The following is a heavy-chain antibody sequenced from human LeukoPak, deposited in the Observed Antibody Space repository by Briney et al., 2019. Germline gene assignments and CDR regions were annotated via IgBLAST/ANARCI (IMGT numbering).Heavy chain of an antibody. D-gene: IGHD3-10*01. V-gene: IGHV3-74*01. CDR1: GFTFSSYW. CDR3: ARDFATYYYGSGRPLDY. J-gene: IGHJ4*02. Sequence: GGSLRLSCAASGFTFSSYWMHWVRQAPGKGLVWVSSINTDGSSTSYADSVKGRFTISRDNAKNTLYLQMNSLRAEDTAVYYCARDFATYYYGSGRPLDYWGQGTLVTVSS. CDR2: INTDGSST.